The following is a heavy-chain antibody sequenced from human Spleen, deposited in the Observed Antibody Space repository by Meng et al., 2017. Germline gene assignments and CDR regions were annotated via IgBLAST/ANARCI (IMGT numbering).Heavy chain of an antibody. D-gene: IGHD2-15*01. J-gene: IGHJ4*02. CDR2: IYYSGST. CDR3: ARDCSGGSCYRY. Sequence: VPLRGPGPGQSKPSQTLSLTGTVSGGSISSGGYYWSWIPQHPGKGLEWLGYIYYSGSTYYNPSLKSRVTISVDTSKNQFSLKLSSVTAADTAVYYCARDCSGGSCYRYWGQGTLVTVSS. CDR1: GGSISSGGYY. V-gene: IGHV4-31*03.